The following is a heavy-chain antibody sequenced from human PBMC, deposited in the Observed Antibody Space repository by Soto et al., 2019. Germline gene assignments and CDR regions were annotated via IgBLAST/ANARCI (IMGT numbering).Heavy chain of an antibody. CDR3: AKDRHGDYVPGYFDY. CDR2: ISGSGGST. V-gene: IGHV3-23*01. D-gene: IGHD4-17*01. J-gene: IGHJ4*02. Sequence: EVQLLESGGGLVQPGGSLRLSCAASGFTFSSYAMGWVRQAPGKGLEWVSAISGSGGSTYYADSVKGRFTISRDNSKNTLYLQMNSLRAEDTAVYYCAKDRHGDYVPGYFDYWGQGTLVTVSS. CDR1: GFTFSSYA.